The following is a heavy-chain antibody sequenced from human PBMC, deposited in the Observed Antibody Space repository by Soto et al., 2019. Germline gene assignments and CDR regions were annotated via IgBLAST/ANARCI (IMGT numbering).Heavy chain of an antibody. J-gene: IGHJ6*03. V-gene: IGHV3-11*01. CDR3: ARILVVVAASNYYMDV. CDR1: GFTFSDYY. D-gene: IGHD2-15*01. Sequence: QVQLVESGGGLVKAGGSLRLSCAASGFTFSDYYMSWIRQAPGKGLEWVSYISSSDTTIYYADSVKGRFTISRDNAKNSLYLQMNSLRAEDTAVYYCARILVVVAASNYYMDVWGKGTTVTVSS. CDR2: ISSSDTTI.